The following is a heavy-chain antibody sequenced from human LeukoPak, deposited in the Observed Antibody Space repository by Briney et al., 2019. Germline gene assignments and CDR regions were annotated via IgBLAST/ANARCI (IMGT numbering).Heavy chain of an antibody. D-gene: IGHD3-3*01. CDR2: ISASGDRT. V-gene: IGHV3-23*01. CDR3: AKDLPKITIFGALQH. CDR1: GFIFSSYV. J-gene: IGHJ1*01. Sequence: TGGSLRLSCAASGFIFSSYVVSWVRQAPGQGLEWVSGISASGDRTYYADSVKGRFTISRDNSKNTLYLQMNSLRAEDTAIYYCAKDLPKITIFGALQHWGQGTLVTVSS.